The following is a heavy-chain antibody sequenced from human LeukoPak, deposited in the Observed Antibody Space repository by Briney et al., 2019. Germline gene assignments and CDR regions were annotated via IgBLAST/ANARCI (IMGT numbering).Heavy chain of an antibody. Sequence: EPGRSLRLSCAASGFTFSSYAMHWVRQAPGKGLEWVSYISSSGSTIYYADSVKGRFTISRDNAKNSLYLQMNSLRAEDTAVYYCARDSLPYDYVWGSYRFFDPWGQGTLVTVSS. V-gene: IGHV3-48*03. J-gene: IGHJ5*02. CDR3: ARDSLPYDYVWGSYRFFDP. CDR2: ISSSGSTI. D-gene: IGHD3-16*02. CDR1: GFTFSSYA.